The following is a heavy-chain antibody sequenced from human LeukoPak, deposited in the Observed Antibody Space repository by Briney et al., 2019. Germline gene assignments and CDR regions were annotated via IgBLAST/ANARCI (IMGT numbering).Heavy chain of an antibody. CDR3: ARVGPYYDFWSGYYRGNWFDP. CDR2: IKQDGSEK. D-gene: IGHD3-3*01. V-gene: IGHV3-7*03. CDR1: GFTFSSYW. Sequence: PGGSLRLSCAASGFTFSSYWMSWVRQAPGKGLEWVANIKQDGSEKYYVDSVKGRFTISRGNAKNSLYLQMNSLRAEDTAVYYCARVGPYYDFWSGYYRGNWFDPWGQGTLVTVSS. J-gene: IGHJ5*02.